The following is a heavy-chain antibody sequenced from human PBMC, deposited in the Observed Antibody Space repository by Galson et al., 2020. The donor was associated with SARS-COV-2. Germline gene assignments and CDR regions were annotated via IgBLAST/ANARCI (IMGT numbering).Heavy chain of an antibody. J-gene: IGHJ4*02. V-gene: IGHV3-30*03. CDR2: ISYDGSNK. D-gene: IGHD1-26*01. CDR1: GFTFSSYG. CDR3: ATKMSGSYLGPFDY. Sequence: LSLTFAASGFTFSSYGMHWVRQAPGKGLEWVAVISYDGSNKYYADSVKGRFTISRDNSKNTLYLQMNSLRAEDTAVYYCATKMSGSYLGPFDYWGQGTLVTVSS.